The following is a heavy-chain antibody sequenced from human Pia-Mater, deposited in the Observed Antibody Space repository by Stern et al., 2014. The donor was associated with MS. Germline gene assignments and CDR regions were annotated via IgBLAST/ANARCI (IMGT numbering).Heavy chain of an antibody. CDR3: TKAWDS. CDR1: GYNFISDD. J-gene: IGHJ5*01. Sequence: QVQLVQSGAEVRKPGASVRVSCKTSGYNFISDDINWVRQAPGQGLEWMGWMNPDRGDTGYAQKFQGRLTITGDTSINTAYMELTSLSSEDSAVYYCTKAWDSWGQGTLVTVSS. V-gene: IGHV1-8*01. CDR2: MNPDRGDT.